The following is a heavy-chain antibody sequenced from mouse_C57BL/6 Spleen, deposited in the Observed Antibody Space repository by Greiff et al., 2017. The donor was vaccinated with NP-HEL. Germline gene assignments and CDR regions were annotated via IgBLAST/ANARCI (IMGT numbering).Heavy chain of an antibody. V-gene: IGHV1-80*01. CDR2: IYPGDGDT. D-gene: IGHD1-1*01. Sequence: VQLQQSGAELVKPGASVKISCKASGYAFSSYWMNWVKQRPGKGLEWIGQIYPGDGDTNYNGKFKDKATLTADKSSSTAYMQLSSLTSEDSAVYFCARGYYGSSWFAYWGQGALVTVSA. J-gene: IGHJ3*01. CDR3: ARGYYGSSWFAY. CDR1: GYAFSSYW.